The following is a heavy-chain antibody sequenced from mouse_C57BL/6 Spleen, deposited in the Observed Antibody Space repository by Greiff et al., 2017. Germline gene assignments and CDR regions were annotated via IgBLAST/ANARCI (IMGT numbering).Heavy chain of an antibody. CDR1: GYTFTDYY. V-gene: IGHV1-19*01. D-gene: IGHD4-1*01. Sequence: VQLQQSGPVLVKPGASVKMSCKASGYTFTDYYMNWVKQSHGKSLEWIGVINPYNGGTSYNQKFKGKATLTVDKSSSTAYMELNSLTSEDSAVYYCARGETGTTDFDYWGQGTTLTVSS. J-gene: IGHJ2*01. CDR2: INPYNGGT. CDR3: ARGETGTTDFDY.